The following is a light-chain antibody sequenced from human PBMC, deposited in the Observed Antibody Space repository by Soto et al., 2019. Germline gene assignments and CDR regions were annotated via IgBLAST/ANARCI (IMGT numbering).Light chain of an antibody. CDR3: QPRHNCPLT. Sequence: EVGWTQYTDTRALSPGERATLSCLASQTVSGSLAWYHQKPGQSPRLLISSSSNRATVIPARFSGSGSGTDFTLPIISLYPEDFAVYYCQPRHNCPLTFRGGPKV. CDR2: SSS. V-gene: IGKV3-11*01. CDR1: QTVSGS. J-gene: IGKJ4*01.